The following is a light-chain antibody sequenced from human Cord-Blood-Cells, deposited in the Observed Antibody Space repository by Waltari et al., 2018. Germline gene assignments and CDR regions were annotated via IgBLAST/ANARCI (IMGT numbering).Light chain of an antibody. Sequence: QSALTQPASVSGSPGQSITISCTGTSSDVGGYNYVSWYQQHPGKAPKLMIYDVSNRPSGVSNRFSGSKSGNTASLTISWLQAEDEADYYCSSYTSSSTRDVFGTGTKVTVL. CDR2: DVS. J-gene: IGLJ1*01. CDR3: SSYTSSSTRDV. CDR1: SSDVGGYNY. V-gene: IGLV2-14*03.